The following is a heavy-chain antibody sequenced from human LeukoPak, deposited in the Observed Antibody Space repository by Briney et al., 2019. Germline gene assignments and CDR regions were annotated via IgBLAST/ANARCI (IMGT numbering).Heavy chain of an antibody. CDR2: INPSGGST. D-gene: IGHD4-23*01. V-gene: IGHV1-46*01. CDR3: ARDTLVVWYGGNFYIDY. CDR1: GYTFTGYY. J-gene: IGHJ4*02. Sequence: ASVKVSCKASGYTFTGYYMHWVRQAPGQGLEWMGWINPSGGSTSYAQKFQGRVTMTRDTSTSTIYMQLSSLRSEDTAVYYCARDTLVVWYGGNFYIDYWGQGTLVTVSS.